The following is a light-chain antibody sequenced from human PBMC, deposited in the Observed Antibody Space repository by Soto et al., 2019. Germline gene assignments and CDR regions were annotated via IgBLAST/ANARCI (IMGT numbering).Light chain of an antibody. CDR1: QALNTR. CDR2: LTS. CDR3: PQCMSWCRP. V-gene: IGKV3D-11*01. Sequence: EILLTQSPATLSAFPGDSFTLSCMAIQALNTRVAWYQHKPGPAPRLLIYLTSNIATGVPARFSAWGFETDCAVDTAVLEPVGYGAYYCPQCMSWCRPFAQGTNADVK. J-gene: IGKJ1*01.